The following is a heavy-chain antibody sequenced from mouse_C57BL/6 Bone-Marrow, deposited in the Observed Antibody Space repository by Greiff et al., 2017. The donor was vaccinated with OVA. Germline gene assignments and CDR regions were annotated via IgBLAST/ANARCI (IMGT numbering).Heavy chain of an antibody. Sequence: QVQLQQPGAELVKPGASVKLSCKASGYTFTSYWMHWVKQRPGQGLEWIGMIHPNSGSTNYNEKFKSKATLTVDKSSSTAYMQLSSLTSEDSAVECGVCYCDSSIYYAMDYWGQGTSVTVSS. V-gene: IGHV1-64*01. CDR3: VCYCDSSIYYAMDY. J-gene: IGHJ4*01. D-gene: IGHD1-1*01. CDR2: IHPNSGST. CDR1: GYTFTSYW.